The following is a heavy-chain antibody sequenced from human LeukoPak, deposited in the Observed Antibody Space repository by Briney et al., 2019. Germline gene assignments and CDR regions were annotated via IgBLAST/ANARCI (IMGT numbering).Heavy chain of an antibody. Sequence: ASVKVSCKASGYTFTGYYMHWVRQAPGQGLEWMGRINPNSGGTNYAQKFQGRVTMTRDTSISTAYMELSRPRSDDTAVYYCARAVWYIAVAATFDYWGQGTLVTVSS. CDR1: GYTFTGYY. CDR2: INPNSGGT. CDR3: ARAVWYIAVAATFDY. D-gene: IGHD6-19*01. V-gene: IGHV1-2*06. J-gene: IGHJ4*02.